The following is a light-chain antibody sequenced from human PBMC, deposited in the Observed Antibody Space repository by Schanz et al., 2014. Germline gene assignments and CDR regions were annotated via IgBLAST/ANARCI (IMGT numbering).Light chain of an antibody. V-gene: IGLV2-14*01. CDR1: SSDVGGYNY. CDR3: SSYTSSSTLGV. J-gene: IGLJ2*01. Sequence: QSVLTQPASVSGSPGQSITISCTGTSSDVGGYNYVSWYQQHPGKAPKLMIYDVSNRPSGVSNRFSGSKSGNTASLTISGXXXXDEADYYCSSYTSSSTLGVFGGGTKLTVL. CDR2: DVS.